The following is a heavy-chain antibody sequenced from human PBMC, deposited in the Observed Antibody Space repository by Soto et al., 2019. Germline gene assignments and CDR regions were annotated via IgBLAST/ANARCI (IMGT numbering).Heavy chain of an antibody. CDR1: GDTFNSCA. V-gene: IGHV1-69*13. CDR3: PRVEGGYVDCYLDV. Sequence: SVKVSCKSSGDTFNSCAFSWVRQAPGQGLEWMGAIIPIFGTVKYEQRFQGSVTITADESTRIVYMDLTGLTSGDTAVYYLPRVEGGYVDCYLDVWGRGTLV. CDR2: IIPIFGTV. D-gene: IGHD3-22*01. J-gene: IGHJ2*01.